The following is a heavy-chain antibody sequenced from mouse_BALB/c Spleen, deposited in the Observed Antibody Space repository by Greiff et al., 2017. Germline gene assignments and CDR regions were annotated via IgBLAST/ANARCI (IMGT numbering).Heavy chain of an antibody. CDR3: ARDYVGFDY. J-gene: IGHJ2*01. CDR1: GFTFSSFG. D-gene: IGHD1-1*02. V-gene: IGHV5-17*02. Sequence: EVMLVESGGGLVQPGGSRKLSCAASGFTFSSFGMHWVRQAPEKGLEWVAYISSGSSTIYYADTVKGRFTISRDNPKYTLFLQMTSLRSEDTAMYYCARDYVGFDYWGQGTTLTVSA. CDR2: ISSGSSTI.